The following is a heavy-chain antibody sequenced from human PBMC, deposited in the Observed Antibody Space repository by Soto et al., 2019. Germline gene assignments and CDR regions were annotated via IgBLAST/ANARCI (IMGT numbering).Heavy chain of an antibody. CDR2: IYYSGST. Sequence: QLQLQESGPGLVKPSETLSLTCTVSGGSISSSSYYWGWIRQPPGKGLEWIGSIYYSGSTYYNPSLKSRVTIPVDTSKNNFSLKLSSVTAADTAVYYCARRRGGIFGVAIHIYYFDYWGQGTLVTVSS. CDR3: ARRRGGIFGVAIHIYYFDY. CDR1: GGSISSSSYY. J-gene: IGHJ4*02. D-gene: IGHD3-3*01. V-gene: IGHV4-39*02.